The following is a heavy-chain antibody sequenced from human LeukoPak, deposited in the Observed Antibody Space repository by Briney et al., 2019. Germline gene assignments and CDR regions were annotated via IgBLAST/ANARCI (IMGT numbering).Heavy chain of an antibody. D-gene: IGHD3-3*01. CDR3: ARRAYYDFWSGYPNYYYYYMDV. J-gene: IGHJ6*03. Sequence: KSSETLSLTCTVSGGSISSSSYYWGWIRQPPGKGLEWIGSIYYSGSTYYNPSLKSRVTISVDTSKNQFSLKLSSVTAADTAVYYCARRAYYDFWSGYPNYYYYYMDVRGKGTTVTVSS. CDR2: IYYSGST. CDR1: GGSISSSSYY. V-gene: IGHV4-39*01.